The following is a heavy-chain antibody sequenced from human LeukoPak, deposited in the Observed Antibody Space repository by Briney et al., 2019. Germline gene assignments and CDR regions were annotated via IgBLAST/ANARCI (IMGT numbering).Heavy chain of an antibody. CDR3: ASSTRVTYYYDSSGYHY. J-gene: IGHJ4*02. CDR1: GYTFTSYY. CDR2: INPSGGAT. Sequence: ASVKVSCKASGYTFTSYYMHWVRQAPGQGLEWVGIINPSGGATSYAQKFQGRVTMTRDTSTSTFYVELSSLRSEDTAVYYCASSTRVTYYYDSSGYHYWGQGTLVTVSS. V-gene: IGHV1-46*01. D-gene: IGHD3-22*01.